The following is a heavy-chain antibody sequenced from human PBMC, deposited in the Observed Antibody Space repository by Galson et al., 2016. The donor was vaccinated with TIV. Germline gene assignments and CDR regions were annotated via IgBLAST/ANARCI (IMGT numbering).Heavy chain of an antibody. CDR2: ISGGGDYT. CDR3: AREPYSSGWYGQMDY. V-gene: IGHV3-23*01. Sequence: SLRLSCAASGFIFSSYAMSCVRQAPGKGLEWVSGISGGGDYTYSADSVKGRFTISRDNSKNTLYLQMNSLRADDTAVYYCAREPYSSGWYGQMDYWGQGTLVTVAS. D-gene: IGHD6-19*01. CDR1: GFIFSSYA. J-gene: IGHJ4*02.